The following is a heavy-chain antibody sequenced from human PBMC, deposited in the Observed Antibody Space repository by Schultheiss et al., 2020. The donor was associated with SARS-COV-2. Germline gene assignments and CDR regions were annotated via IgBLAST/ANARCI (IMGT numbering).Heavy chain of an antibody. CDR1: GFTVSSNY. J-gene: IGHJ4*02. D-gene: IGHD3-16*02. CDR3: ARDIRLRLGELSFSANY. Sequence: GGSLRLSCAASGFTVSSNYMSWVRQAPGKGLEWVSVIYSGGSTYYADSVKGRFTISRDNAKNSLYLQMNSLRAEDTAVYYCARDIRLRLGELSFSANYWGQGTLVTVSS. CDR2: IYSGGST. V-gene: IGHV3-53*01.